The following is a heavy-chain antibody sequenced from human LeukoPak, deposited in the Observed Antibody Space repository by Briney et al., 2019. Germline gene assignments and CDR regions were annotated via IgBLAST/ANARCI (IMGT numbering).Heavy chain of an antibody. CDR3: ASGEYSGYDLAY. V-gene: IGHV3-53*01. CDR2: LYSGGTI. J-gene: IGHJ4*02. CDR1: GFTVSSSY. Sequence: GGSLRLSCAASGFTVSSSYMGWVRQPPGKGLEYVSALYSGGTIYFADSVKGRFTISRDNSKNTLYLQMNSLRAEDTAVYYCASGEYSGYDLAYWGQGTLVTVSS. D-gene: IGHD5-12*01.